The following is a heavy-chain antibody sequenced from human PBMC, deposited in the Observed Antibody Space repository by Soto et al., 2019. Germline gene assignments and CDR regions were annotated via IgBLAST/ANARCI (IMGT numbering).Heavy chain of an antibody. Sequence: ASVKVSCKASGYTFTSYYMHWVRQAPGQGLEWMGIINPSGGSTSYAQKFQGRVTMTRDTSTSTVYMELSSLRSEDTAVYYCAREEFVVASRFSFHYGMDVWGQGTTVTVSS. CDR2: INPSGGST. V-gene: IGHV1-46*03. J-gene: IGHJ6*02. CDR1: GYTFTSYY. D-gene: IGHD2-2*01. CDR3: AREEFVVASRFSFHYGMDV.